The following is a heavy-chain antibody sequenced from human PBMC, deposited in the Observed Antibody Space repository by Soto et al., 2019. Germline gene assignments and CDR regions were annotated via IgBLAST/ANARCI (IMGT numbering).Heavy chain of an antibody. D-gene: IGHD3-22*01. CDR1: GFTFSTYG. J-gene: IGHJ6*02. Sequence: SGGSLRLSCAASGFTFSTYGMHWVRQAPGKGLEWVAVISYDGRNKDYADSVKGRFTISRDNFKDTLFLQMNTLRPEDSGVYYCAKRDSLAYGLDVWGQGTTVTVSS. CDR2: ISYDGRNK. CDR3: AKRDSLAYGLDV. V-gene: IGHV3-30*18.